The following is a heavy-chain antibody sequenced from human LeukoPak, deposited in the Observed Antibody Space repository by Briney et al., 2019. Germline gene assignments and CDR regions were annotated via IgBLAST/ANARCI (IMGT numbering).Heavy chain of an antibody. CDR3: AKGYTSCASCYASYFDY. J-gene: IGHJ4*02. CDR1: GGSFSDYY. D-gene: IGHD2-2*01. CDR2: INHSGTI. Sequence: PSETLSLTCAVYGGSFSDYYWNWIRQPPGKGLEWIGEINHSGTINYNPALKSRVTISVDTSKNQFSLRLTSVTAADTAVYYCAKGYTSCASCYASYFDYWGQGTLVTVSS. V-gene: IGHV4-34*01.